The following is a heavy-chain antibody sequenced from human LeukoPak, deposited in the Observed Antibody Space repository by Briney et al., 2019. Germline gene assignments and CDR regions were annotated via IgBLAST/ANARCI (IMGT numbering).Heavy chain of an antibody. CDR3: AREIGPRQLHLWGSAFDY. CDR2: INPSGGSP. V-gene: IGHV1-46*01. Sequence: ASVKVSCKASGYTFTNYYMHWVRQAPGQGLEWMGIINPSGGSPSYAQKFQGRVTMTRDTSTSTVYMELSSLRSEDTAVYYCAREIGPRQLHLWGSAFDYWGQGTLVTVSP. D-gene: IGHD5-18*01. CDR1: GYTFTNYY. J-gene: IGHJ4*02.